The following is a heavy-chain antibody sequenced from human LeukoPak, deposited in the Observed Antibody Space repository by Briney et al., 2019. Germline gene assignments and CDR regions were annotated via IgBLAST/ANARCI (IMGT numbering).Heavy chain of an antibody. J-gene: IGHJ4*02. CDR1: GFTVSSDF. CDR2: IYSTGHT. D-gene: IGHD1-7*01. Sequence: PGGSLRLYCAASGFTVSSDFMSRVRQAPGKGLKWISVIYSTGHTYYADSVKDRFTISRDNSKNTLYLQMNTLRAEDTAVYYCARDVNYDHHYWGQGTLVTVSS. CDR3: ARDVNYDHHY. V-gene: IGHV3-66*01.